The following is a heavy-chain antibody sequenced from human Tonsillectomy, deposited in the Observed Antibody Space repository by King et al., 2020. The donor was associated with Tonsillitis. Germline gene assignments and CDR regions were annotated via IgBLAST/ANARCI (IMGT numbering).Heavy chain of an antibody. D-gene: IGHD2-15*01. CDR3: ARSVSGSFDY. CDR2: MYYSGTI. CDR1: GGSISSSDHY. V-gene: IGHV4-39*01. Sequence: QLQESGPGVVKPSETLSLTCTVSGGSISSSDHYWAWIRQPPGKVLEWIGYMYYSGTISYNPSLKSRITISGGTSENRFSLKLSSVTAADAAVYFCARSVSGSFDYWGQGALVTVSS. J-gene: IGHJ4*02.